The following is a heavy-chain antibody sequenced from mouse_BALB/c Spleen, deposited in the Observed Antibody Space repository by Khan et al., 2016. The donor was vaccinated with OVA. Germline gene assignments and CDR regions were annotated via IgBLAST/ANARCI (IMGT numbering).Heavy chain of an antibody. CDR3: SRGDYHGRGYFDV. D-gene: IGHD1-2*01. J-gene: IGHJ1*01. CDR1: GLTFSIYA. CDR2: ISTGGST. V-gene: IGHV5-6-5*01. Sequence: EVELVESGGGLVKPGGSLELSCAASGLTFSIYAMSWVRQTPEKRLEWVASISTGGSTYYVHSVKGRFTISRDNARNMLYLRMSSLRSEDTAMYYCSRGDYHGRGYFDVWGAGTLVIVSS.